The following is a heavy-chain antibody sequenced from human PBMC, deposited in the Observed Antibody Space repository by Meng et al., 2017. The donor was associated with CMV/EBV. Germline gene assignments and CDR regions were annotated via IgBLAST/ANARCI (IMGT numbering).Heavy chain of an antibody. Sequence: GQLVQSGAEVKKPGGSVKVSCKASGYTFTSYYMHWVRQAPGQGLEWMGIINPSGGSTSYAQKFQGRVTMTRDTSTSTVYMELSSLRSEDTAVYYCAREEGIAARSDWFDPWGQGTLVTVSS. D-gene: IGHD6-6*01. CDR3: AREEGIAARSDWFDP. CDR1: GYTFTSYY. CDR2: INPSGGST. V-gene: IGHV1-46*01. J-gene: IGHJ5*02.